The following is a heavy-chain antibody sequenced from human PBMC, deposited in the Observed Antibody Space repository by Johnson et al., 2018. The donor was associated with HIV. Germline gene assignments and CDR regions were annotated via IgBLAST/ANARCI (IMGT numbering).Heavy chain of an antibody. CDR3: TTELGIGAFDI. V-gene: IGHV3-33*03. CDR1: GFTFDDYG. Sequence: QVKLVESGGGVVQPGRSLRLSCAASGFTFDDYGMSWVRQAPGKGLKWVAVTWYDGSNKQYADSVKGRFTISRDNAKNSLYLQMNSLKTEDTVVYYCTTELGIGAFDIWGQGTMVTVSS. J-gene: IGHJ3*02. CDR2: TWYDGSNK. D-gene: IGHD7-27*01.